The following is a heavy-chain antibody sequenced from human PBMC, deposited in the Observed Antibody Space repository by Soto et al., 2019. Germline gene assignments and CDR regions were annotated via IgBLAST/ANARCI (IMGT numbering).Heavy chain of an antibody. Sequence: QVTLKESGPVLVKPTETLTLTCTVSGFSLSNARMGVSWIRQPPGKALEWLAHIFSNDEKSYSTSLKSRLTLSKDTSKSQVVLTMTNMDPVDTATYYCARIRGYSGYDTHAFDIWGQGTMVTVSS. CDR3: ARIRGYSGYDTHAFDI. D-gene: IGHD5-12*01. CDR1: GFSLSNARMG. CDR2: IFSNDEK. J-gene: IGHJ3*02. V-gene: IGHV2-26*01.